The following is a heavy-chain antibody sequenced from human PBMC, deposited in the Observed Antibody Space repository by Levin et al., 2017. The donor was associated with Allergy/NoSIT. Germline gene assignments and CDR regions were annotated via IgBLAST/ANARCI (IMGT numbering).Heavy chain of an antibody. D-gene: IGHD6-19*01. Sequence: GGSLRLSCAASGFTFSRYSMHWVRQAPGKGLEWVAAFWSDGSTKYDADSVKGRFTISRDNSKNTLYLQMSSLRAEDTAVYYCAREGSVTGMRSFDYWGQGTLVTVSS. CDR2: FWSDGSTK. CDR1: GFTFSRYS. V-gene: IGHV3-33*01. CDR3: AREGSVTGMRSFDY. J-gene: IGHJ4*02.